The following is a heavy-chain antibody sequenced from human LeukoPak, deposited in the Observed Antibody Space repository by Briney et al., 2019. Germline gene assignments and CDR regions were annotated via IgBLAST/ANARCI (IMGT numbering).Heavy chain of an antibody. Sequence: ASVKVSCKASGYTFTSYGISWVRQAPGQGLEWMGWISAYNGNTNYAQKLQGRVTMTTDTSTSTAYMGLRSLRSDDTAVYYSARYSSGWHFDYWGQGTLVTVSS. CDR1: GYTFTSYG. J-gene: IGHJ4*02. D-gene: IGHD6-19*01. CDR2: ISAYNGNT. V-gene: IGHV1-18*01. CDR3: ARYSSGWHFDY.